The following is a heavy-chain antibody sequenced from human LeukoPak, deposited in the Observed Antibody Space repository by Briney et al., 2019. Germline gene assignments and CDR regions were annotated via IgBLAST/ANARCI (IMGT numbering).Heavy chain of an antibody. Sequence: PSETLYLTCTVSGGSISSGSYYWSWIRQPAGKGLEWIGRIYTSGSTNYNPSLKSRVTISVDTSKNQFSLKLSSVTAADTAVYYCARALYSGSWDYYFDYWGQGTLVTVSS. D-gene: IGHD1-26*01. V-gene: IGHV4-61*02. J-gene: IGHJ4*02. CDR2: IYTSGST. CDR3: ARALYSGSWDYYFDY. CDR1: GGSISSGSYY.